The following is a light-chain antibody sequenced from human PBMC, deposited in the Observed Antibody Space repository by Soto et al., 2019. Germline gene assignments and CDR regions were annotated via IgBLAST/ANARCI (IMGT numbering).Light chain of an antibody. CDR1: QSIRSER. J-gene: IGKJ4*02. CDR3: QQCESFPLT. Sequence: VVLGQSANTVAFCPAEGGRLGCVGSQSIRSERLAWYQQKPGQAPRLVIFDASNRASGMPARFSGSGSGTDFTLTISRLEPEASAVYYCQQCESFPLTFGGGTKVDIK. V-gene: IGKV3-20*01. CDR2: DAS.